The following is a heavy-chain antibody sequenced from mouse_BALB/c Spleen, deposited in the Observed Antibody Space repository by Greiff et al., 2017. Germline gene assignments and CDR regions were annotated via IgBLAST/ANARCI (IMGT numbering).Heavy chain of an antibody. CDR3: TSEGDFYGSRLSGTFAY. V-gene: IGHV1-5*01. CDR2: IYPGNSDT. D-gene: IGHD1-1*01. CDR1: GYTFTSYW. Sequence: EVQLQQSGTVLARPGASVKMSCKASGYTFTSYWMHWVKQRPGQGLEWIGAIYPGNSDTSYNQKFKGKAKLTAVTSTSTAYLELSSLTNEDSAVYYCTSEGDFYGSRLSGTFAYWGQGTLVTVSA. J-gene: IGHJ3*01.